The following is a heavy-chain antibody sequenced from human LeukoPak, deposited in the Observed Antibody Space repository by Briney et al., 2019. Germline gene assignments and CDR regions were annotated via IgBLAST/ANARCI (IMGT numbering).Heavy chain of an antibody. CDR3: ARVLITIFGVVSPLDY. CDR2: INPNSGGT. V-gene: IGHV1-2*02. J-gene: IGHJ4*02. D-gene: IGHD3-3*01. CDR1: GYTFTGYY. Sequence: ASVKVSCKASGYTFTGYYMHWVRQAPGQGLEWMGWINPNSGGTNYAQKFQGRVTMTRDTSISTAYMELSRLRSDDTAVYYCARVLITIFGVVSPLDYWGQGTLVTVSS.